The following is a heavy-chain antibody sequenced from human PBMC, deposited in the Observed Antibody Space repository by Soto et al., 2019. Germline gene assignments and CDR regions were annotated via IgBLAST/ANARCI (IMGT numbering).Heavy chain of an antibody. CDR2: MNPNSGNT. Sequence: QVQLVQSGAEVKKPGPSVKVSCKASGYTFTSYDINWVRQATGQGLEWMGWMNPNSGNTGYAQKFQGRVTMTRNTSISTAYMELSSLRSEDTALYYCARARRYCSGGSCKETRSFDYWGQGTLVTVSS. D-gene: IGHD2-15*01. CDR1: GYTFTSYD. J-gene: IGHJ4*02. CDR3: ARARRYCSGGSCKETRSFDY. V-gene: IGHV1-8*01.